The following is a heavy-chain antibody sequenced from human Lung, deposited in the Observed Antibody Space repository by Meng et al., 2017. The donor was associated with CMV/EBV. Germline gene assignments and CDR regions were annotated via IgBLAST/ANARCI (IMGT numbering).Heavy chain of an antibody. CDR1: GFTFSRYW. CDR3: AKDWEY. V-gene: IGHV3-7*01. D-gene: IGHD1-26*01. J-gene: IGHJ4*02. CDR2: IKEDGSAT. Sequence: GESLKISCAGSGFTFSRYWMSWVRQAPGKGLEWVGNIKEDGSATYDVESVKGRFTISRDNAKNSLFLQMNSLRAEDTAVYYCAKDWEYWGQGTMVTVSS.